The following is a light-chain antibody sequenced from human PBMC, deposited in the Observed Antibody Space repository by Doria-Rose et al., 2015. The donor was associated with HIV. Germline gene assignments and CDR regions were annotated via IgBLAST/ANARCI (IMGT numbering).Light chain of an antibody. CDR1: SSVSY. CDR3: QQWSSNPPT. Sequence: DIVLIQSPALMSASPGEKVTMTCSASSSVSYMYWYQQKPRSSPKPWIYLTSNLASGVPARFSGSGSGTSYSLTISSMEAEDAATYYCQQWSSNPPTFGAGTKLE. CDR2: LTS. V-gene: IGKV3-11*01. J-gene: IGKJ4*02.